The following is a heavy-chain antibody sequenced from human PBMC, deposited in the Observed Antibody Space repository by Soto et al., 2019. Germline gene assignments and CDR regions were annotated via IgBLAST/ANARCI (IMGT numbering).Heavy chain of an antibody. D-gene: IGHD6-13*01. J-gene: IGHJ5*02. Sequence: QVQLVQSGAEVKKPGSSVKVSCKASGGTFSSYAISWVRQAPGQGLEWMGGIIPIFGTANYAQKFQGRVTITADESTSTAYMELSSMRSEDTAVYYCARGNSGIAAACTLSWFDPWGQGTLVTVSS. V-gene: IGHV1-69*01. CDR2: IIPIFGTA. CDR3: ARGNSGIAAACTLSWFDP. CDR1: GGTFSSYA.